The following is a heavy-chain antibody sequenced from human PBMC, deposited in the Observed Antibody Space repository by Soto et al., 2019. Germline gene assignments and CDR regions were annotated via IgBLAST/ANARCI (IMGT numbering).Heavy chain of an antibody. V-gene: IGHV3-30-3*01. CDR1: GFTFSSYA. Sequence: GGSLRLSCAASGFTFSSYAMQWVRQAPGKGLEWVAVISYDGSNKYYADYVKGRFTISRDNAKNMVFLEMHSLRAEDTAVYYCTRGQSGYSFFDFWGQGTLVTVSS. J-gene: IGHJ4*02. CDR3: TRGQSGYSFFDF. D-gene: IGHD5-18*01. CDR2: ISYDGSNK.